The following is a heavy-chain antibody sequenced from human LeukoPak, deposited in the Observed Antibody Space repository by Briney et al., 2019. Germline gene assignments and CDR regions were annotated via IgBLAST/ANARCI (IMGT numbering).Heavy chain of an antibody. CDR2: ISYDGSNK. D-gene: IGHD3-22*01. J-gene: IGHJ4*02. CDR3: AKILAYYYDSSGYYSAY. V-gene: IGHV3-30*18. CDR1: GFTFSSYG. Sequence: QSGGSLRLSCAASGFTFSSYGMDWVRQAPGKGLEWVAVISYDGSNKYYADSVKGRFTISRDNSKNTLYLQMNSLRAEDTAVYYCAKILAYYYDSSGYYSAYWGQGTLVTVSS.